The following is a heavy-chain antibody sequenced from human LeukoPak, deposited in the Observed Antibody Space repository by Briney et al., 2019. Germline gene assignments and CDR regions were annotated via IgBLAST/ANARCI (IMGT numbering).Heavy chain of an antibody. CDR2: IYYSGST. CDR1: GGSISRYY. D-gene: IGHD4-17*01. J-gene: IGHJ4*02. Sequence: SETLSLTCTVSGGSISRYYWNWIREPPGKGLEGIGYIYYSGSTNFHPSLKSRVTISVDTSKNQFSLKLSSVPAADTAGYYFARETTTEGGFHYWGQGTLVTVSS. V-gene: IGHV4-59*01. CDR3: ARETTTEGGFHY.